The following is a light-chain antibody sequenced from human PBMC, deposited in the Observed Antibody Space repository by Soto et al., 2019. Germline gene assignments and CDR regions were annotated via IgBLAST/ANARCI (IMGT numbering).Light chain of an antibody. Sequence: DIQMTQSPSSLSASVGDRVTIICRASQGIRNDLAWFQQKPGKAPKRLIYAAANSQSGVPSRFSGSGSGTEFTLTISSLQPDDFATYYCLHYTPYPPAFGQGTKV. V-gene: IGKV1-17*01. CDR1: QGIRND. J-gene: IGKJ1*01. CDR3: LHYTPYPPA. CDR2: AAA.